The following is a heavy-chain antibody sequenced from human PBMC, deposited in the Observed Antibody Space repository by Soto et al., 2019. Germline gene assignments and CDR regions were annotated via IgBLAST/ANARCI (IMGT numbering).Heavy chain of an antibody. CDR1: GFTFSSYW. V-gene: IGHV3-7*03. J-gene: IGHJ4*02. CDR2: IKQDGSEK. Sequence: PGGSLRLSCAASGFTFSSYWMSWVRQAPGKGLEWVANIKQDGSEKYYVDSVKGRFTISRDNAKNSLYLQMSSLRAEDTAVYYCAREVVVVAATYFDYWGQGTLVTVSS. CDR3: AREVVVVAATYFDY. D-gene: IGHD2-15*01.